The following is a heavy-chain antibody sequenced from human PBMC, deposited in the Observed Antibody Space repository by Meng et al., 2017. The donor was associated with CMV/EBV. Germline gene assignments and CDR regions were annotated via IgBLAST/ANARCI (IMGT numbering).Heavy chain of an antibody. CDR3: AREGTEERGYSYGDY. D-gene: IGHD5-18*01. Sequence: AGFTFGNYPMSWVRQAPGKGLEWVSSISSSSSYIYYADSVKGRFTISRDNAKNSLYLQMNSLRAEDTAVYYCAREGTEERGYSYGDYWGQGTLVTVSS. V-gene: IGHV3-21*01. CDR2: ISSSSSYI. CDR1: GFTFGNYP. J-gene: IGHJ4*02.